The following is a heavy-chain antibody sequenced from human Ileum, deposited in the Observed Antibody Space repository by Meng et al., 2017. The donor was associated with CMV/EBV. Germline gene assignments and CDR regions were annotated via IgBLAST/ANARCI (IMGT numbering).Heavy chain of an antibody. D-gene: IGHD3-10*01. CDR2: IYYSGST. J-gene: IGHJ5*02. Sequence: GSLRLSCTVSGGSISSSSYYWGWIRQPPGKGLEWIGSIYYSGSTYYNPSLKSRVTISVDTSKNQFSLKLSSVTAADTAVYYCTRGGSWFDPWGQGTLVTVSS. V-gene: IGHV4-39*07. CDR1: GGSISSSSYY. CDR3: TRGGSWFDP.